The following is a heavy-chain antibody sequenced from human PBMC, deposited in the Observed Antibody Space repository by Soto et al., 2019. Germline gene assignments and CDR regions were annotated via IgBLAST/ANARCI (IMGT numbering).Heavy chain of an antibody. J-gene: IGHJ6*02. Sequence: EVQLVESGGGLVKPGGSLRLSCAASGFTFSSYSMNWVRQAPGKGLEWVSSISSSSSYIYYADSVKGRFTISRDNAKNSMYLQMNSLRAGVTAVYYCARDTTGDHYYYYYGMDVWGQGTTVTVSS. CDR2: ISSSSSYI. CDR1: GFTFSSYS. CDR3: ARDTTGDHYYYYYGMDV. V-gene: IGHV3-21*01. D-gene: IGHD1-1*01.